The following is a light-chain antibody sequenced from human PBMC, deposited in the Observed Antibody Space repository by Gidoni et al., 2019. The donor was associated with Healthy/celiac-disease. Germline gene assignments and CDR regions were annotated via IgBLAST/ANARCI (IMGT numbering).Light chain of an antibody. V-gene: IGKV3-15*01. Sequence: EIVMTQSPATLSVSPGERATLSCRASQSVSSNLAWYQQKPGQAPRLPARFSGSGSGTEFTLTISSLQSEDFAVYYCQQYNNWPPITFGQGTRLEIK. J-gene: IGKJ5*01. CDR1: QSVSSN. CDR3: QQYNNWPPIT.